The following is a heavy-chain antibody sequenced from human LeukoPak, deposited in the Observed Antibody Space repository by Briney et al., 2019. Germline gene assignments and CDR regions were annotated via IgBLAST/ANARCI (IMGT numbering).Heavy chain of an antibody. J-gene: IGHJ6*02. V-gene: IGHV3-48*01. CDR3: AKDDGHCSGGSCYWGYGMDV. CDR2: ISSSSSTI. Sequence: GGPLRLPCTASGFTFSIYSMNWVRQATGKGLEWVSYISSSSSTIFYAVSVKARYTIYRENSKYTLYLQMNSLRAEDTAVYSCAKDDGHCSGGSCYWGYGMDVWGQGTTVTVSS. CDR1: GFTFSIYS. D-gene: IGHD2-15*01.